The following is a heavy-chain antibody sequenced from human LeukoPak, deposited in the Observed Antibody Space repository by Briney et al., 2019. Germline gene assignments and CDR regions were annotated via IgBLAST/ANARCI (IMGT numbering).Heavy chain of an antibody. D-gene: IGHD3-16*01. CDR3: ARVTQVGEGAFDI. V-gene: IGHV3-7*01. CDR2: IKQYGTEK. Sequence: GGSLRLSCAASGFTFSSYWMSWVRQPPGQGREWVANIKQYGTEKYYVDSVKGRFTISRDNAKNSLYLQMSSLRAEDTAVYYCARVTQVGEGAFDIWGQGTMVTVSS. CDR1: GFTFSSYW. J-gene: IGHJ3*02.